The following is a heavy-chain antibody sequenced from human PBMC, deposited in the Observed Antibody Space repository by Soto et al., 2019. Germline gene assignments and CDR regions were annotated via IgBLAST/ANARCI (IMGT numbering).Heavy chain of an antibody. CDR2: VHFGGTT. CDR3: ARSDYGYFDY. V-gene: IGHV4-59*12. D-gene: IGHD4-17*01. Sequence: PWETLSLTCTVSGGSMRNYFWNWIRQPPGQGLQWIGYVHFGGTTPYNPSLKSRVTISVDTSRRQLSLKLTSVTAADTAVYYCARSDYGYFDYWGQGSLVTVSS. J-gene: IGHJ4*03. CDR1: GGSMRNYF.